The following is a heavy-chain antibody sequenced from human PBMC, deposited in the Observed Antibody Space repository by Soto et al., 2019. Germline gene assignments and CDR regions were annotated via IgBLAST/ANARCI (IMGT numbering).Heavy chain of an antibody. CDR2: TFYRSKYYY. Sequence: QVQLQQSGPGLVKPSQTLSLTCTISGDSVSTNNVTWNWIRQSPSRGLEWLGRTFYRSKYYYDSALSVKGRITINADTSKNHFSLQMNSVTPEDTAVYYCARNEGSGYDYFFDFWGQGLLVTVSS. D-gene: IGHD5-12*01. CDR1: GDSVSTNNVT. V-gene: IGHV6-1*01. J-gene: IGHJ4*02. CDR3: ARNEGSGYDYFFDF.